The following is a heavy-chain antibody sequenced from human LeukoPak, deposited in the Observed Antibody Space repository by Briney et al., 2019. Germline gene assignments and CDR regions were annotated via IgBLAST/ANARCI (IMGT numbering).Heavy chain of an antibody. Sequence: PGRSLRLSCAASGFTFSWYGMHWVRQAPGKGLEWVAVISYDGSNKYYADSVKGRFTISRDNSKNTLYLQMNSLRAEDTAVYYCAKEGNLAYCGGDCYWSGWFDPWGQGTLVTVSS. V-gene: IGHV3-30*18. CDR1: GFTFSWYG. J-gene: IGHJ5*02. CDR2: ISYDGSNK. CDR3: AKEGNLAYCGGDCYWSGWFDP. D-gene: IGHD2-21*02.